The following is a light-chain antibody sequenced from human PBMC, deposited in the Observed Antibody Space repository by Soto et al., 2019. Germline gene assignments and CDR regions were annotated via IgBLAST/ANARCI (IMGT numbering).Light chain of an antibody. CDR3: QQSGTSPFT. CDR2: LAS. Sequence: EIVLTQSPGTLSLSPGERATLSCRASQSVGSNYLAWYQQKPGQAPRLLIYLASSRATGIPDRFSGSGSGTDFTLTISRLEPEDFAVYYCQQSGTSPFTFGPGTKVDIK. V-gene: IGKV3-20*01. J-gene: IGKJ3*01. CDR1: QSVGSNY.